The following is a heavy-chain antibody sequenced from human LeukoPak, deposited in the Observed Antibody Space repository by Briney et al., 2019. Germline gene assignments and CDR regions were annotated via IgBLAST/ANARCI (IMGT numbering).Heavy chain of an antibody. CDR3: ARAPESTDFDY. CDR1: GFTFSNAW. J-gene: IGHJ4*02. CDR2: ISSSSSYI. V-gene: IGHV3-21*01. Sequence: GGSLRLSCAASGFTFSNAWMSWVRQAPGKGLEWVSSISSSSSYIYYADSVKGRFTISRDNAKNSLYLQMNSLRAEDTAVYYCARAPESTDFDYWGQGTLVTVSS.